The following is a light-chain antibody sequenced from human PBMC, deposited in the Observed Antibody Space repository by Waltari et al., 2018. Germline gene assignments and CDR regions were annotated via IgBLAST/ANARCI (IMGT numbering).Light chain of an antibody. J-gene: IGKJ1*01. Sequence: DIQMTQSPSSVSASVGDRVTITCRASQGISRWLAWYQQKPGKAPKLLIYAASNLQSGVPSRFSGSGSGTDFTLTINSLQPEDFATYYCQQANIFPWTFGQGTKVEIK. CDR3: QQANIFPWT. V-gene: IGKV1-12*02. CDR1: QGISRW. CDR2: AAS.